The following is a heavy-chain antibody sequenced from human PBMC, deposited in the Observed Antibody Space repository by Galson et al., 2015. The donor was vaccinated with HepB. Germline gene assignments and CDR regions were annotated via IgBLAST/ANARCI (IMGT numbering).Heavy chain of an antibody. J-gene: IGHJ4*02. CDR3: ARLSPAGVYFDF. CDR1: GFTFNRYV. V-gene: IGHV3-33*01. Sequence: SLRLSCAASGFTFNRYVIHWVRQPPGKGLECVAVRDSVKGRFTIFRDNSKNTLYLQISGLRGEDTAIYYCARLSPAGVYFDFWGQGTLLTVSS. D-gene: IGHD3-16*02.